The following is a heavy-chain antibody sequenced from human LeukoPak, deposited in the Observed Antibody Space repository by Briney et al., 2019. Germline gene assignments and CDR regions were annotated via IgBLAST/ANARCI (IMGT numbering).Heavy chain of an antibody. J-gene: IGHJ4*02. V-gene: IGHV4-34*01. Sequence: SETLSLTCAVYGGSFSGYYWSWIRQPPGKGLEWIGEINHSGSTNYNPSLKSRVTISVDTSKNQFSLKLSSVTAADTAVYYCAIFRRGIAAAGTGYYFDYWGQGTLVTVSS. CDR2: INHSGST. CDR3: AIFRRGIAAAGTGYYFDY. CDR1: GGSFSGYY. D-gene: IGHD6-13*01.